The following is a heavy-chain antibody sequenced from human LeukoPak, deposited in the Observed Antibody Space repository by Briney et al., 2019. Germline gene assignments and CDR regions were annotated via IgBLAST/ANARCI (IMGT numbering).Heavy chain of an antibody. CDR3: ARVGSSGWYVDY. D-gene: IGHD6-19*01. Sequence: QPGGSLRLSCAASGFTFSSYEMNWVRQAPGKGLEWVSYISSSGSTIYYADSVKGRFTISRDNAKNSLYLQMNSLRAEDTAVYYCARVGSSGWYVDYWGQGTLVTVSS. CDR1: GFTFSSYE. V-gene: IGHV3-48*03. CDR2: ISSSGSTI. J-gene: IGHJ4*02.